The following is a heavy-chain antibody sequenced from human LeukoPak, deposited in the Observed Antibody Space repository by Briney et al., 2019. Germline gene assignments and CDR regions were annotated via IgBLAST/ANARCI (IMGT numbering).Heavy chain of an antibody. CDR1: GGSISSSSYY. CDR3: ARDPHAFDI. CDR2: IYYSGST. Sequence: NPSETLSLTCTVSGGSISSSSYYWGWIRQPPGKGLEWIGSIYYSGSTYYNPSLKSRVTISVDTSKNQFSLKLSSVTAADTAVYYCARDPHAFDIWGQGTMVTVSS. V-gene: IGHV4-39*07. J-gene: IGHJ3*02.